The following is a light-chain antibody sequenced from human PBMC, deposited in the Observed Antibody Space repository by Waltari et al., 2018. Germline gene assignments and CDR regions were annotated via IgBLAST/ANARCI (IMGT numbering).Light chain of an antibody. CDR3: QSRDSYTDRV. CDR2: GDN. CDR1: SLRKYY. J-gene: IGLJ3*02. V-gene: IGLV3-19*01. Sequence: SSELTQDPTVSVALGQTVSITCQGDSLRKYYASWYRQRPGQAPILVIYGDNKRPSGIPDRFSTSTSGDTASLTITETQAEDEGDYYCQSRDSYTDRVFGGGTKLTVI.